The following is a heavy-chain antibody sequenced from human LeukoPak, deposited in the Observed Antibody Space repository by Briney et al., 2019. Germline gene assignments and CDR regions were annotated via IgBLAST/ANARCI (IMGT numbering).Heavy chain of an antibody. CDR2: INPNSGGT. D-gene: IGHD2-21*02. Sequence: ASVKVSCKASGYTFTGYYMHWVRQAPGQGLEWMGWINPNSGGTNYAQKFQGRVTMTRDTSISTAYMELSRLRSDDTAVYYCARAPVVVTAIFSGGHYYYYMDVWGKGTTVTVSS. V-gene: IGHV1-2*02. CDR1: GYTFTGYY. J-gene: IGHJ6*03. CDR3: ARAPVVVTAIFSGGHYYYYMDV.